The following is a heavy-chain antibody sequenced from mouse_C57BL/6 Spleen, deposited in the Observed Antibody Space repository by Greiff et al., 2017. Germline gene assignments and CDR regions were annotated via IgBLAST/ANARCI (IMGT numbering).Heavy chain of an antibody. D-gene: IGHD1-1*01. CDR3: ARSLTTVVAPFDY. CDR1: GYTFTDYN. J-gene: IGHJ2*01. Sequence: VQLQQSGPELVKPGASVKIPCKASGYTFTDYNMDWVKQSHGKSLEWIGDINPNNGGTIYNQKFKGKATLTVDKSSSTAYMELRSLTSEDTAVYYCARSLTTVVAPFDYWGQGTTLTVSS. CDR2: INPNNGGT. V-gene: IGHV1-18*01.